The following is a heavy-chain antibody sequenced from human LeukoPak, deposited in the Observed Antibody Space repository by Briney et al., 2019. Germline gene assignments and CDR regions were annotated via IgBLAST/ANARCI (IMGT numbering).Heavy chain of an antibody. V-gene: IGHV3-20*04. CDR2: INWNGGST. J-gene: IGHJ4*02. CDR3: ARDYYDSGGYYYFDY. D-gene: IGHD3-22*01. CDR1: GFTFDDYC. Sequence: PGGSLRLSCAASGFTFDDYCMSWVRQAPGKGLEWVSGINWNGGSTGYADSVKGRFTISRDNAKNSLYLQMNSLRAEDTALYYCARDYYDSGGYYYFDYWGQGTLVTVSS.